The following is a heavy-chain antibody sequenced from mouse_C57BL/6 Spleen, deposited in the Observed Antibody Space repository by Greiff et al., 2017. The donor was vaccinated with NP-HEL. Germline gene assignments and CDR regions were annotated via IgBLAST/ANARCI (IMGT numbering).Heavy chain of an antibody. J-gene: IGHJ4*01. V-gene: IGHV3-6*01. Sequence: EVQLQQSGPGLVKPSQSLSLTCSVTGYSITSGYYWYWIRQFPGNILEWLGYISYDGSNNYNPSLKNRISITRDTAKNQFFLKLNSVTTEDTATYYWAREKYDYDGDLYYYAMDYWGQGTSVTVSS. CDR3: AREKYDYDGDLYYYAMDY. CDR2: ISYDGSN. D-gene: IGHD2-4*01. CDR1: GYSITSGYY.